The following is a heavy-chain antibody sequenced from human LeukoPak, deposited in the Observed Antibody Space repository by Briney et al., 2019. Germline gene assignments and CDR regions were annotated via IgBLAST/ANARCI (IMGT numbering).Heavy chain of an antibody. CDR1: EFTFSTYT. V-gene: IGHV3-21*01. CDR2: ISSRSSYI. J-gene: IGHJ4*02. CDR3: ARESGRGNYFDY. D-gene: IGHD2-15*01. Sequence: PGGSLRLSCADSEFTFSTYTMHWVRQAPGKGLEWVSSISSRSSYIYYTDSVKGRFTISRDNAKNSLYLQMNSLRAEDTAVYYCARESGRGNYFDYWGQGTLVTVSS.